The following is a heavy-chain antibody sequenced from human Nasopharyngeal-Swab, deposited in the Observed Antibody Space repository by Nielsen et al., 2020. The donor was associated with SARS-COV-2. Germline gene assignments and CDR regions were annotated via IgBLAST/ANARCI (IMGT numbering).Heavy chain of an antibody. Sequence: VRQAPGKGLEWVAVIWYDGRNKYYADSVKGRFTISRDNSKNTLYLQMNSLRAEDTAVYYCARGKDPGYFDYWGQGTLVTVSS. V-gene: IGHV3-33*01. CDR2: IWYDGRNK. CDR3: ARGKDPGYFDY. J-gene: IGHJ4*02.